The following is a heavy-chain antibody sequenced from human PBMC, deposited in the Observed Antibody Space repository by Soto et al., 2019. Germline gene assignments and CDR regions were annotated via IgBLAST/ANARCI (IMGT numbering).Heavy chain of an antibody. Sequence: PGGSLRLSCAASGFTFNNYWMTWVRQAPGRGLEWVATIKQDGIDKYYVDSVKGRFTISRDNAKNSLYLQMNSLRGEDTAVYFCARHCSGDSCYPYYYYYYMDVWGKGTTVTVSS. D-gene: IGHD2-15*01. CDR2: IKQDGIDK. CDR3: ARHCSGDSCYPYYYYYYMDV. J-gene: IGHJ6*03. CDR1: GFTFNNYW. V-gene: IGHV3-7*01.